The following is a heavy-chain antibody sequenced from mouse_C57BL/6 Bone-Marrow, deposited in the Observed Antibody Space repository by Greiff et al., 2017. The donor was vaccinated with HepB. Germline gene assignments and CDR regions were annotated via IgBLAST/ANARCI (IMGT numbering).Heavy chain of an antibody. J-gene: IGHJ1*03. CDR1: GYTFTSYW. Sequence: VQLQQSGTVLARPGASVKMSCKTSGYTFTSYWMHWVKQRPGQGLEWIGAIYPGNSDTSYNQKFKGKAKLTAVTSASTAYMELSSLTNEDSAVYYCTRSIYYGIYWYFDVWGTGTTVTVSS. CDR2: IYPGNSDT. CDR3: TRSIYYGIYWYFDV. V-gene: IGHV1-5*01. D-gene: IGHD1-1*01.